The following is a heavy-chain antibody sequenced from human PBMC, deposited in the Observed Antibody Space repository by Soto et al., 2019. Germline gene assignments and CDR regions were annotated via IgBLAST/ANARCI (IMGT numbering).Heavy chain of an antibody. CDR3: AKEGD. CDR2: ISYDGSNK. J-gene: IGHJ4*02. V-gene: IGHV3-30*18. Sequence: QVQLVESGGGVVQPGRSLRLSCAASGFTFSSYGMHWVRQAPCKGLEWVAVISYDGSNKYYADSVKGRFTISRDNSKNTLYLHRNSLRAEDTSVYYCAKEGDWGQGTLVTVSS. CDR1: GFTFSSYG.